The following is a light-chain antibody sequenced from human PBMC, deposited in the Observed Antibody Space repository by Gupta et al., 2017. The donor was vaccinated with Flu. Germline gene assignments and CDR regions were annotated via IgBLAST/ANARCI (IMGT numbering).Light chain of an antibody. CDR2: KVS. J-gene: IGKJ2*01. CDR1: QSLVYGDGNTY. Sequence: DVVMTQSPLSLPVTLGQPASISCRSSQSLVYGDGNTYLNWYQQRPGQSPRRLIYKVSNRDSGVPERFSGSRSGTDFTLKISRVEAEDVGLYYCRQGTHWPYTFGQGTKLEIK. CDR3: RQGTHWPYT. V-gene: IGKV2-30*01.